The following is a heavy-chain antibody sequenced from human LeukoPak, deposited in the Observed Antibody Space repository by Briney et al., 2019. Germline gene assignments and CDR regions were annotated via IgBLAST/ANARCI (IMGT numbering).Heavy chain of an antibody. D-gene: IGHD2-21*02. V-gene: IGHV3-21*06. CDR2: ISNTYSAI. CDR3: ARDPTSDRFQYFDF. CDR1: GFSVSNYG. J-gene: IGHJ4*02. Sequence: GGSLRLSCAASGFSVSNYGVNWVCQAPGKGLEWVSCISNTYSAIYYADSVKGRFTVSRDIAKNSVYLQMNSLTVEDTAVYYCARDPTSDRFQYFDFWGQGALVTVSS.